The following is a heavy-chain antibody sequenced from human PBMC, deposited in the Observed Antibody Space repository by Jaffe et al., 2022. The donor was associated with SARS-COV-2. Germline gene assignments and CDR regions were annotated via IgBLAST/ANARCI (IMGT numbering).Heavy chain of an antibody. J-gene: IGHJ6*02. CDR1: GYTFTGYY. CDR2: INPNSGGT. Sequence: QVQLVQSGAEVKKPGASVKVSCKASGYTFTGYYMHWVRQAPGQGLEWMGWINPNSGGTNYAQKFQGRVTMTRDTSISTAYMELSRLRSDDTAVYYCARDYSNYVDPRDYYYGMDVWGQGTTVTVSS. V-gene: IGHV1-2*02. D-gene: IGHD4-4*01. CDR3: ARDYSNYVDPRDYYYGMDV.